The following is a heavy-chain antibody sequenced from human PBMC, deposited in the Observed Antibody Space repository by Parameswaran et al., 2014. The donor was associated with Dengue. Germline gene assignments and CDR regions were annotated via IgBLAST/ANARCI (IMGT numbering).Heavy chain of an antibody. CDR2: IYYSGST. D-gene: IGHD6-6*01. V-gene: IGHV4-39*01. Sequence: VRQMPGKGLEWIGSIYYSGSTYYNPSLKSRVTISVDTSKNQFSLKLSSVTAADTAVYYCARTEQLVTHFFDYWGQGTLVTVSS. J-gene: IGHJ4*02. CDR3: ARTEQLVTHFFDY.